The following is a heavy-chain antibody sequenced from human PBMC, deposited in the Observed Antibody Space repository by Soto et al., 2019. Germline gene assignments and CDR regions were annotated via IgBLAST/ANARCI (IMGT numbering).Heavy chain of an antibody. CDR2: IYSGGST. CDR1: GFTVSSNY. Sequence: EVQLVESGGGLIQPGGSLRLSCAASGFTVSSNYMSWVRQAPGKGLEWVSVIYSGGSTYYADSVKGRFTISRDNSKNTLYLQMNSLRAEDTAVYYCARDSPYYYDSSGYPGAFDYWGQGTLVTVSS. V-gene: IGHV3-53*01. J-gene: IGHJ4*02. CDR3: ARDSPYYYDSSGYPGAFDY. D-gene: IGHD3-22*01.